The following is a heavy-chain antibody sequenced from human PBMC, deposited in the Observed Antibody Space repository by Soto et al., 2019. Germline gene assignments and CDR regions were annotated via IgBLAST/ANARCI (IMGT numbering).Heavy chain of an antibody. CDR1: GGTFSSYA. Sequence: QVQLVQSGAEVKKPGSSVKVSCKASGGTFSSYAISWVRQAPGQGLEWMGGIIPIFGTANYAQKFQGRVTITADESTSTAYRELSSLRSEDTAVYYCARLRYSGSYRGAFDYWGQGTLVTVSS. D-gene: IGHD1-26*01. CDR3: ARLRYSGSYRGAFDY. V-gene: IGHV1-69*12. CDR2: IIPIFGTA. J-gene: IGHJ4*02.